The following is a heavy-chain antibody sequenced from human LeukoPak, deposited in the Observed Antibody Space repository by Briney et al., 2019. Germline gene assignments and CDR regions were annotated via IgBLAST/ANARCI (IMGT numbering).Heavy chain of an antibody. D-gene: IGHD3-22*01. J-gene: IGHJ4*02. CDR2: ISSSSSYI. CDR1: GFNFANYG. V-gene: IGHV3-21*01. Sequence: GGSLRLSCSTFGFNFANYGVSWFRQAPGKGLEWVSSISSSSSYIYYADSVKGRFTISRDNAKNSLYLQMNSLRAEDTAVYYCARPTPHYYDSSGYPLPFDYWGQGTLVTVSS. CDR3: ARPTPHYYDSSGYPLPFDY.